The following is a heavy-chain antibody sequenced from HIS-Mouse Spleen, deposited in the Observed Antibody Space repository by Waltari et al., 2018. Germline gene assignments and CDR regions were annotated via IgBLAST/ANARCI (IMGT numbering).Heavy chain of an antibody. CDR2: IKQDGSEK. Sequence: EVQLVESGGGLVQPGGSLRLSCAASGFTFSSYGMSWVRQAPGKGLEWVANIKQDGSEKYYVDSVKGRFTISRDNAKNSLYLQMNRLRAEDTAVYYCAREGDSGSYFDYWGQGTLVTVSS. D-gene: IGHD1-26*01. J-gene: IGHJ4*02. V-gene: IGHV3-7*01. CDR1: GFTFSSYG. CDR3: AREGDSGSYFDY.